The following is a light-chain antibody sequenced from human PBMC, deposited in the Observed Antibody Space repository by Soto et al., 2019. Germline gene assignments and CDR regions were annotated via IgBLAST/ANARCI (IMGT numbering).Light chain of an antibody. CDR1: QGISSY. J-gene: IGKJ4*01. CDR3: QQLNSYRLT. Sequence: DIQLTQSPSFLSASVGDRVTITCRASQGISSYFAWYQQKPGKAPKLLIYAVSTLQSGVPSRFSGSASGPEFPLTLSSLQPQDFATYYCQQLNSYRLTFVGGTKVEIK. V-gene: IGKV1-9*01. CDR2: AVS.